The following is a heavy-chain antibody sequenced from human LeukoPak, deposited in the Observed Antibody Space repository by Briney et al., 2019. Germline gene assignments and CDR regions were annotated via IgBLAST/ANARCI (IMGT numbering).Heavy chain of an antibody. D-gene: IGHD3-9*01. CDR2: INPSGGST. CDR3: ARILLSPLTYYDILTGYYRAPYYYYYYMDV. V-gene: IGHV1-46*01. J-gene: IGHJ6*03. Sequence: ASVKVSCKASGYTFTSYYMHWVRQAPGQGLEGMGIINPSGGSTSYAQKFQGRVTMTRNTSISTAYMELSSLRSEDTAVYYCARILLSPLTYYDILTGYYRAPYYYYYYMDVWGKGTTVTISS. CDR1: GYTFTSYY.